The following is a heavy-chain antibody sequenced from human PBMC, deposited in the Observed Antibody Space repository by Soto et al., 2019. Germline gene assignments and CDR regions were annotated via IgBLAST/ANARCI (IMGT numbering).Heavy chain of an antibody. CDR1: GFSFSSYD. Sequence: EVPLLESGGGLVQPGGSLRLSCAASGFSFSSYDMSWVRQAPGKGLEWVSGISGSGGSAYYADSVKGRFTISRDNSKNTLYVQMNSLRAEDTAIYYCAKEDDAWTNGHFNIWGQGTMVTVSS. CDR3: AKEDDAWTNGHFNI. J-gene: IGHJ3*02. V-gene: IGHV3-23*01. D-gene: IGHD2-8*01. CDR2: ISGSGGSA.